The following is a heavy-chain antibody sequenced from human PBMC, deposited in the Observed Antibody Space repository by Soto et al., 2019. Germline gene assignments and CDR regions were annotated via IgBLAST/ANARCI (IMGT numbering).Heavy chain of an antibody. J-gene: IGHJ5*02. V-gene: IGHV5-51*01. CDR1: GYIFTSYW. CDR2: ICPGGSDI. CDR3: AVLYDSAGPRETWFDP. D-gene: IGHD3-22*01. Sequence: PGESLKISCKGSGYIFTSYWIGWVRQMPGKGLEWMGIICPGGSDITYSPSFQGQVTISADTSISTAYLQWSGLKASDTAMYYCAVLYDSAGPRETWFDPWGQGTLVTVSS.